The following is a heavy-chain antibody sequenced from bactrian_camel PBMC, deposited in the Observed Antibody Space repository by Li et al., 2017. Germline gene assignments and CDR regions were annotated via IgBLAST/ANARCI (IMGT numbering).Heavy chain of an antibody. J-gene: IGHJ4*01. CDR2: INSGGDIT. D-gene: IGHD1*01. Sequence: DVQLVESGGGSVQAGGSLRLSCAASGFTFSSSYMSWVRQAPGKGLEWVSGINSGGDITYYADSVKGQFTISRDNAKNTLYLQMNNLQPEDTAMYYCAADPLAKRACNLVRGDYKYWGQGTQVTVS. CDR1: GFTFSSSY. CDR3: AADPLAKRACNLVRGDYKY. V-gene: IGHV3S31*01.